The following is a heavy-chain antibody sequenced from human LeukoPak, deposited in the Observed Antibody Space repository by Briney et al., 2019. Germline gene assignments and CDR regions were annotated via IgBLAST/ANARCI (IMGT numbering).Heavy chain of an antibody. CDR3: ARGYCSGGTCYKADS. D-gene: IGHD2-15*01. J-gene: IGHJ4*02. Sequence: GGSLRLSCAASGFTFSSYSMNWVRQAPGKGLEWVSSISGSTSYIYYADSVKGRFTISRDNAKNSLDLQMNSLRAEDTAIYYCARGYCSGGTCYKADSWGQGTLVTVSS. CDR2: ISGSTSYI. CDR1: GFTFSSYS. V-gene: IGHV3-21*01.